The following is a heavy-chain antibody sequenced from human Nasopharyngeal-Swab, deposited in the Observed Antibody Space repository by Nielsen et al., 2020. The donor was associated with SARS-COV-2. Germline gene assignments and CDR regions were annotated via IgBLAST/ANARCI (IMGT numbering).Heavy chain of an antibody. CDR2: ISTSGTTI. Sequence: GESLKISCAASGFTFSDYYMAWIRQAPGKGLEWVSYISTSGTTIDSADSVKGRFTISRDNANNLLYLQMNSLRAEDTAVYYCAKFVTVTIIYYYYYGMDVWGQGTTVTVSS. CDR1: GFTFSDYY. D-gene: IGHD4-17*01. V-gene: IGHV3-11*01. CDR3: AKFVTVTIIYYYYYGMDV. J-gene: IGHJ6*02.